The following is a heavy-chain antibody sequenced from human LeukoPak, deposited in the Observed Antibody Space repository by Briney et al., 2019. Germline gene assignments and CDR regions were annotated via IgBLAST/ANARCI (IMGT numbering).Heavy chain of an antibody. CDR3: ARSRNWGSREGFDY. CDR1: GFTFSSYN. V-gene: IGHV3-48*01. D-gene: IGHD7-27*01. J-gene: IGHJ4*02. CDR2: ISSLSRTI. Sequence: GGSLRLSCAASGFTFSSYNMNWVRQAPGKGLEWVSYISSLSRTIYYADSVKGRFTISRDNAKSSLYLQMNSLRAEDTAVYYCARSRNWGSREGFDYWGQGTLVTVSS.